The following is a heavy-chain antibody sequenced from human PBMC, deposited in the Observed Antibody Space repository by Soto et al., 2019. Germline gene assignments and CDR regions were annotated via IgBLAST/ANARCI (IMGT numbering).Heavy chain of an antibody. J-gene: IGHJ6*02. CDR1: GFTFSSYA. CDR3: AKEMLIGFASWYQGRYYYYGMDV. CDR2: ISGSGGST. Sequence: PGGSLRLSCAASGFTFSSYAMSWVRQAPGKGLEWVSAISGSGGSTYYADSVKGRFTISRDNSKNTLYLQMNSLRAEDTAVYYCAKEMLIGFASWYQGRYYYYGMDVWGQGTTVTVSS. D-gene: IGHD6-13*01. V-gene: IGHV3-23*01.